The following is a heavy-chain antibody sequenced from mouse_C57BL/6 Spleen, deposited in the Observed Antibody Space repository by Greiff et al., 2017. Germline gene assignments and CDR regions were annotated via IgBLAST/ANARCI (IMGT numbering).Heavy chain of an antibody. Sequence: QVHVKQPGAELVRPGTSVKLSCKASGYTFTSYWMHWVKQRPGQGLEWIGVIDPSDSYTNYNQKFKGKATLTVDTSSSTAYMQLSSLTSEDSAVYYCAREGGDYEGTRYFDVWGTGTTVTVSS. V-gene: IGHV1-59*01. J-gene: IGHJ1*03. CDR2: IDPSDSYT. CDR1: GYTFTSYW. D-gene: IGHD2-4*01. CDR3: AREGGDYEGTRYFDV.